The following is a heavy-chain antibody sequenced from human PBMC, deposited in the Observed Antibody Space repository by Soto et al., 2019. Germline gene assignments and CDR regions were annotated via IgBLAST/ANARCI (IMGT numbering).Heavy chain of an antibody. CDR3: ARDRLIAVTGLLHY. V-gene: IGHV1-18*01. J-gene: IGHJ4*02. CDR1: GYPFTSYG. CDR2: ISAYNGKT. D-gene: IGHD6-19*01. Sequence: QVQLAQSGTEVKKPGASVKVSCKTSGYPFTSYGINWVRQAPGQGPEWMGWISAYNGKTSYTQKFQGRVTMTTDTSTSTAYMELRSLRSDGTAVYYCARDRLIAVTGLLHYWGQGTLVTGSS.